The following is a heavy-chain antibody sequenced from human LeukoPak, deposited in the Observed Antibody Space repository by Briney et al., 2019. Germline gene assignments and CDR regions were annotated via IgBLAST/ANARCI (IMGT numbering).Heavy chain of an antibody. J-gene: IGHJ4*02. CDR3: ARAYYDSSGYFHEKYYFDY. D-gene: IGHD3-22*01. CDR2: IIPIFGTA. CDR1: GGTFSSYA. V-gene: IGHV1-69*01. Sequence: SVKVSCKASGGTFSSYAISWVRQAPGQGLEWMGGIIPIFGTANYAQKFQGRVTITADGSTSTAYMELSSLRSEDTAVYYCARAYYDSSGYFHEKYYFDYWGQGTLVTVSS.